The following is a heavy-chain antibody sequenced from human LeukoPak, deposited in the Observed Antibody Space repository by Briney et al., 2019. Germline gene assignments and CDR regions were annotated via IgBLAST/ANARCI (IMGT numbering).Heavy chain of an antibody. V-gene: IGHV5-51*01. Sequence: GESLKISCKGSGYNFISYWIAWVRQMPGKGLEWMGIIYPGDSDTRYSPSFQGQVTISADRSIGTAYLQWSSLKASDTAMYYCATTHCGGECYLYWGQGTLITVSS. J-gene: IGHJ4*02. CDR2: IYPGDSDT. CDR1: GYNFISYW. CDR3: ATTHCGGECYLY. D-gene: IGHD2-21*01.